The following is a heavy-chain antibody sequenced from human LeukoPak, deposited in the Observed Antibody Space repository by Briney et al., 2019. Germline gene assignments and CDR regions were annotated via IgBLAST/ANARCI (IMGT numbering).Heavy chain of an antibody. CDR1: GGSISSYY. D-gene: IGHD4-17*01. CDR2: IYTSGST. V-gene: IGHV4-4*07. CDR3: AREYGDQGTRNFDY. Sequence: SETLSLTCTVSGGSISSYYWSWIRQPAGKGLEWIGRIYTSGSTNYSPSLKSRVTMSVDTSKDQFSLKLISVTAADTAVYYCAREYGDQGTRNFDYWGQGSLVTVSS. J-gene: IGHJ4*02.